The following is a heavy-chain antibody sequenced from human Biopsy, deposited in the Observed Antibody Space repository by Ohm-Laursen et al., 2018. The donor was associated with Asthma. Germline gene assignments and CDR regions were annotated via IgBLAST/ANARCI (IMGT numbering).Heavy chain of an antibody. CDR2: INSVFGTT. D-gene: IGHD2-2*01. CDR1: RGTFNTYV. CDR3: ARKAGSCISRTCYSLDF. J-gene: IGHJ4*02. V-gene: IGHV1-69*01. Sequence: EPSVKLSCKSLRGTFNTYVIGWVRQAPGQGLEWMGGINSVFGTTTYPQKFQDRVTITADDSTSTVYMELSSLRSEDTAVYYCARKAGSCISRTCYSLDFWGQGTLVTVSS.